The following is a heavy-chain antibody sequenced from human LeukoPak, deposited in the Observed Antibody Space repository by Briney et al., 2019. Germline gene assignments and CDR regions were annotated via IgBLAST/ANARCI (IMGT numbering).Heavy chain of an antibody. Sequence: PGGSLRLSCAASGFTFSSYGMHWVRQAPGKGLEWVAVIWYDGSNKYYADSVKGRFTISRDNSKNTLYLQMNSLRAEDTAVYYCAKGFRPKKNPYYYYGVDVWGQGTTVTVSS. CDR1: GFTFSSYG. J-gene: IGHJ6*02. V-gene: IGHV3-33*06. CDR2: IWYDGSNK. CDR3: AKGFRPKKNPYYYYGVDV.